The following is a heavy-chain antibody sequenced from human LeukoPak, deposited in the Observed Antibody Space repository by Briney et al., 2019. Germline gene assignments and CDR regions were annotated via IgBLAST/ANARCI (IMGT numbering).Heavy chain of an antibody. CDR1: RFTFSSYW. Sequence: SGGSLRLSCAASRFTFSSYWMRWVRQAPGKGLEWVANIKQDGSEKYYVDSVKGRFTISRDNAKNSVYLQMNSLRAEDTAIYYCARGGNVAFDIWGQGTIVTFSS. CDR2: IKQDGSEK. V-gene: IGHV3-7*01. J-gene: IGHJ3*02. CDR3: ARGGNVAFDI.